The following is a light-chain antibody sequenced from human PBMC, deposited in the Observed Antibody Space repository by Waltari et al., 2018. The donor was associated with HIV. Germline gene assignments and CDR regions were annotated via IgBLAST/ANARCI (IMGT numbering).Light chain of an antibody. Sequence: DTVMSQSPLPLPVTPDEPASRACRSSQGLLHSNGYDYLDWFLQKPGQSQQLLMSVGSNRASGVPDRVSGRGADTDFTLKSSRVEAEDVGVYSCMQALQTPPTVGPGTKVDIK. CDR1: QGLLHSNGYDY. CDR3: MQALQTPPT. CDR2: VGS. J-gene: IGKJ3*01. V-gene: IGKV2-28*01.